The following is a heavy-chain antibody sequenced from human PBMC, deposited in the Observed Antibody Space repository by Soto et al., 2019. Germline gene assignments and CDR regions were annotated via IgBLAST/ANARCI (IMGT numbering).Heavy chain of an antibody. J-gene: IGHJ4*02. CDR1: GYTFTSYG. V-gene: IGHV1-18*01. CDR2: IRAYNGNT. D-gene: IGHD6-13*01. Sequence: QVQLVQSGAEVKKPGASVKVSCKASGYTFTSYGIRWVRQAPGQGLEWMGWIRAYNGNTNYAQKLQGRVTMTTDTSPSTADRELRSLRSDDTAVYYWARETSIAAADYWGQGTRVTVSS. CDR3: ARETSIAAADY.